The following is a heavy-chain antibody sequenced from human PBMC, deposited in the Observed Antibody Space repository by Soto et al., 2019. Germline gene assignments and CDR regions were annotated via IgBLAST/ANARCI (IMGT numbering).Heavy chain of an antibody. Sequence: ASVKVSCKASRYTFTSYGIGWVRQAPGQGLEWMGWISAYNGNTNYAQKLQGRVTMTTDTSTSTAYMELRSLRSDDTAVYYCARWGLRDFAYDYCYYGMDVWGQGTTVTVSS. J-gene: IGHJ6*02. V-gene: IGHV1-18*01. CDR3: ARWGLRDFAYDYCYYGMDV. CDR2: ISAYNGNT. D-gene: IGHD2-2*01. CDR1: RYTFTSYG.